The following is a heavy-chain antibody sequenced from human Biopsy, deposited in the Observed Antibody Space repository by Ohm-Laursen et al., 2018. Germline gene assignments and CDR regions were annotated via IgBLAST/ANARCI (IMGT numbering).Heavy chain of an antibody. Sequence: SLRLSCAASEFTFSNYWMHWVRQVPGKGLVWVARISGDGSRTNYADSVKGRFTISRDNAKNTLHLEMNSLRAEDTAVYHCARATTDGGGYYGYWGQGTLVTVSP. J-gene: IGHJ4*02. CDR3: ARATTDGGGYYGY. D-gene: IGHD1-26*01. CDR1: EFTFSNYW. CDR2: ISGDGSRT. V-gene: IGHV3-74*01.